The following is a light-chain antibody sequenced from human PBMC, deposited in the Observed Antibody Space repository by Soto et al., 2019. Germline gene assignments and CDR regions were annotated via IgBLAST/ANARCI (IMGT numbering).Light chain of an antibody. Sequence: EIVLTQSPGTLSLSPGERATLSCRASQSVSSSYLAWYQQKPGQAPRLLIYGASIRATGIPDRFSGSGSGTDFTLSISRLEPEDFAVYYCQHYGSSPWTFGQGTKVEIK. CDR2: GAS. V-gene: IGKV3-20*01. J-gene: IGKJ1*01. CDR3: QHYGSSPWT. CDR1: QSVSSSY.